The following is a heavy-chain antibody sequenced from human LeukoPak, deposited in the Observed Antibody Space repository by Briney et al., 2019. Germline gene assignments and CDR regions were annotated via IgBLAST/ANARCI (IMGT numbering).Heavy chain of an antibody. V-gene: IGHV3-48*03. CDR3: AREVAAAGPGSPGY. J-gene: IGHJ4*02. CDR2: ISSSGSTI. Sequence: PGGSLRLSCAASGFTFSSYEMNWVRQAPGKGLEWVSYISSSGSTIYYADSVKGRFTISRDNAKNSLYLQMNSLRAEDTAVYYCAREVAAAGPGSPGYWGQGTLVTVSS. D-gene: IGHD6-13*01. CDR1: GFTFSSYE.